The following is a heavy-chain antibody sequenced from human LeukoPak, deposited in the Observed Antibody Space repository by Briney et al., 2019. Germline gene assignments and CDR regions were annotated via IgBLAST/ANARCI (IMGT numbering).Heavy chain of an antibody. D-gene: IGHD2-15*01. CDR1: GFTFSSYE. J-gene: IGHJ4*02. CDR2: ISSSGSTI. CDR3: ARDVGYCSGGSCFTFDY. Sequence: GESRTLSRPAYGFTFSSYEMNWVRQAPGEELEWVSYISSSGSTIYYADSVKGRFTISRDNAKNSLYLQMNSLRAEDTAVYYCARDVGYCSGGSCFTFDYWGQGTLVTVSS. V-gene: IGHV3-48*03.